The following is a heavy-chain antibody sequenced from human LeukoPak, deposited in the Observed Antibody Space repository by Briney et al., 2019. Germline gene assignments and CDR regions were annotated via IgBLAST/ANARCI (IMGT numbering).Heavy chain of an antibody. Sequence: SETPSLTCAVYGGSFSSYYWNWIRQPPGKGLEWIGEINHSGRTNYNPSLKSRVTISVDTSKNQFSLKLSSVTAADTAVYYCARFLAVALFDYWGQGTLVTVSS. CDR1: GGSFSSYY. CDR3: ARFLAVALFDY. CDR2: INHSGRT. D-gene: IGHD6-19*01. V-gene: IGHV4-34*01. J-gene: IGHJ4*02.